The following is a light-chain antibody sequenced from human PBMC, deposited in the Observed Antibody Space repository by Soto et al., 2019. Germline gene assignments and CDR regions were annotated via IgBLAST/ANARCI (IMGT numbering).Light chain of an antibody. J-gene: IGKJ1*01. CDR1: QSVIRY. V-gene: IGKV3-11*01. Sequence: EIVLTQSPATLSLSPGKRATLSCGASQSVIRYLAWYQHKVGQAPRLLIYDASSRATGIPARFSGSGSGTDFTLTISSLEPEDFAVYYCHQRSNWPWTFGQGTKVDIK. CDR3: HQRSNWPWT. CDR2: DAS.